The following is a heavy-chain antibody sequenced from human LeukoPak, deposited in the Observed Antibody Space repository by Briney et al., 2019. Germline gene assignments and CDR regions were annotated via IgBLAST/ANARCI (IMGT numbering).Heavy chain of an antibody. J-gene: IGHJ4*02. D-gene: IGHD6-19*01. CDR2: IYYSGST. V-gene: IGHV4-30-4*08. CDR1: GGSISSGDYY. CDR3: ARDPSGSGWND. Sequence: SQTLSLTCTVSGGSISSGDYYWSWIRQPPGKGLEWIGYIYYSGSTYYNPPLKSRVTISVDTSKNQFSLKLSSVTAADTAVYYCARDPSGSGWNDWGQGTLVTVSS.